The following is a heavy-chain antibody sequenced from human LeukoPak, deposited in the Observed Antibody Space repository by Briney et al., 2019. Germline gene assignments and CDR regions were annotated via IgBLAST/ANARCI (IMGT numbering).Heavy chain of an antibody. J-gene: IGHJ4*02. D-gene: IGHD6-6*01. Sequence: ASVKGSCKASGYTFTSYDINWVRQAPGQGLEWMGWINPNSGGTNYAQKFQGRVTMTRDTSISTAYMELSRLRSDDTAVYFCARGVSSSADWGQGTLVTVSS. CDR2: INPNSGGT. CDR3: ARGVSSSAD. V-gene: IGHV1-2*02. CDR1: GYTFTSYD.